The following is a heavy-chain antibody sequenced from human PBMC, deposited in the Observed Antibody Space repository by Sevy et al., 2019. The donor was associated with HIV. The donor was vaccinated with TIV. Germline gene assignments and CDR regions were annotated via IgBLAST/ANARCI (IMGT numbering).Heavy chain of an antibody. CDR2: FSGSGGST. J-gene: IGHJ4*02. Sequence: GGSLRLSCAASGFTFSSYAMSWVRQAPGKGLEWVSAFSGSGGSTYYADSVKGRFTISRANSKNTLYLQMNSLRAEDSAVYYCAKGGGTEWGYSYGLDYWGQGTLVTVSS. V-gene: IGHV3-23*01. CDR3: AKGGGTEWGYSYGLDY. D-gene: IGHD5-18*01. CDR1: GFTFSSYA.